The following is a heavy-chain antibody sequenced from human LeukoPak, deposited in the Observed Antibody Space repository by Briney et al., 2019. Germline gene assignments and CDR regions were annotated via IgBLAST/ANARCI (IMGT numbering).Heavy chain of an antibody. V-gene: IGHV1-46*01. Sequence: ASVNVSCKASGYTFTSYYMHWVRQAPGQGLEWMGIINPSGGSTSYAQKFQGRVTMTRDTSTSTVYMELSSLRSEDTAVYYCARDRTSAVGATTTPYYYMDVWGKGTTVTVSS. CDR3: ARDRTSAVGATTTPYYYMDV. J-gene: IGHJ6*03. CDR2: INPSGGST. CDR1: GYTFTSYY. D-gene: IGHD1-26*01.